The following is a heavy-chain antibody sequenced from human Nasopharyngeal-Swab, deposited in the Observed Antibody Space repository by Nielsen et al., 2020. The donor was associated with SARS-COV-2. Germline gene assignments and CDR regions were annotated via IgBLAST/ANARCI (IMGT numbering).Heavy chain of an antibody. CDR3: ARDLYSSGWYRTNWYFDL. D-gene: IGHD6-19*01. Sequence: ASVKVSCKASGYTFTSYYMHWVRQAPGQGLEWMGIINPSGGSTIYAQKFQGRVTVTRDTSTSTVYMELSSLRSEDTAVYYCARDLYSSGWYRTNWYFDLWGRGTLVTVSS. V-gene: IGHV1-46*01. J-gene: IGHJ2*01. CDR1: GYTFTSYY. CDR2: INPSGGST.